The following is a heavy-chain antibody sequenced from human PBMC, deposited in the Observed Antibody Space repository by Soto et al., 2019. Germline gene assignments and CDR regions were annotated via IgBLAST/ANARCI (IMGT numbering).Heavy chain of an antibody. D-gene: IGHD6-6*01. Sequence: PSETLSLTCTASGGSISSYYWSWIRQPPGKGLEWIGYIYYSGSTNYNPSLKSRVTISVDTSKNQFSLKLSSVTAADTAVYYCARAQGRGIAARPYYYYGMDVWGQGTTVTVSS. CDR2: IYYSGST. CDR3: ARAQGRGIAARPYYYYGMDV. J-gene: IGHJ6*02. CDR1: GGSISSYY. V-gene: IGHV4-59*01.